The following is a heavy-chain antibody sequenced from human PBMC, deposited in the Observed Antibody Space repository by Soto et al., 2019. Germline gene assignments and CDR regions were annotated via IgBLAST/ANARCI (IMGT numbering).Heavy chain of an antibody. V-gene: IGHV4-59*08. CDR3: ARGHYDFWSGYFANIDY. CDR1: GGSISNYY. J-gene: IGHJ4*02. D-gene: IGHD3-3*01. CDR2: IHYSGST. Sequence: PSETLSLTCSVSGGSISNYYWSWIRQPPGKGLEWIGYIHYSGSTKYNPSLKSRVTISADTSKNQFSLKLSSVTAADTAVYSCARGHYDFWSGYFANIDYWGQGTLVTVSS.